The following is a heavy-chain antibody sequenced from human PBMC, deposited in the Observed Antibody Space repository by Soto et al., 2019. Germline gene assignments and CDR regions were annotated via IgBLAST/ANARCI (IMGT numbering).Heavy chain of an antibody. D-gene: IGHD2-2*01. V-gene: IGHV3-33*01. J-gene: IGHJ6*02. CDR3: ASPYQLHRPGGMDV. CDR1: GFTFSSYG. Sequence: GGSLRLSCAASGFTFSSYGMHWVRQAPGKGLEWVAVIWYDGSNKYYADSVKGRFTISRDNSKNTLYLQMNSLRAEDTAVYYCASPYQLHRPGGMDVWGQGTTVTVSS. CDR2: IWYDGSNK.